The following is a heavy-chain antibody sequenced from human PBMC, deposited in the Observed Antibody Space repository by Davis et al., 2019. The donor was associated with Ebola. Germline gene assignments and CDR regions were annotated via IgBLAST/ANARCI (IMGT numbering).Heavy chain of an antibody. D-gene: IGHD2/OR15-2a*01. CDR2: IKKDGIQK. V-gene: IGHV3-7*03. J-gene: IGHJ4*02. CDR3: AKIVSGY. Sequence: LKISCAASGLTFSSLGMSWVRQAPGKGLEWVATIKKDGIQKYYVDSVKGRFIISRDNAKNLLYLQMNSLRDDDTAVYYCAKIVSGYWGQGTLVTVSS. CDR1: GLTFSSLG.